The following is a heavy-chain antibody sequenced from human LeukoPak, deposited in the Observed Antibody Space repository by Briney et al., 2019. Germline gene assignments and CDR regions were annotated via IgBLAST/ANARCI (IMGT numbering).Heavy chain of an antibody. Sequence: GGSLRLSCTASGFTFGDYAMSWVRQAPGKGLEWVGFIRSKAYGGTTEYAASVKGRFTISRDDSKISAYLQMNSLKTEDPAVYYCTRDTSCTRWYTVPDAFDIWGQGTMVTVSS. V-gene: IGHV3-49*04. D-gene: IGHD2-2*02. J-gene: IGHJ3*02. CDR2: IRSKAYGGTT. CDR3: TRDTSCTRWYTVPDAFDI. CDR1: GFTFGDYA.